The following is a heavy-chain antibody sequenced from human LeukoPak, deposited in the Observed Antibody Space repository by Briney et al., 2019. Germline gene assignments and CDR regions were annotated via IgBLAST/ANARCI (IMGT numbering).Heavy chain of an antibody. CDR2: ISSSSTSK. J-gene: IGHJ2*01. Sequence: GGSLRLSCVASGFTFRSFTMNWVRQAPGKGLEWVSYISSSSTSKNYADSVKGRFTISRDNAKNSLFLQVNSLRDEDTAVYYCARLRGISAEYWYFDLWGRGSLVTVSS. D-gene: IGHD5-24*01. CDR3: ARLRGISAEYWYFDL. V-gene: IGHV3-48*02. CDR1: GFTFRSFT.